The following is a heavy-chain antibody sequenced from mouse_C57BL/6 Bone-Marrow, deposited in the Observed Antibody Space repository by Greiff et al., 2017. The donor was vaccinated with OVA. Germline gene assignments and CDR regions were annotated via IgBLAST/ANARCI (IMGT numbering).Heavy chain of an antibody. J-gene: IGHJ2*02. V-gene: IGHV1-59*01. D-gene: IGHD1-1*01. CDR1: GYTFTNYW. Sequence: VQLQQPGAELVRPGTSVKLSCKASGYTFTNYWMHWVKQRPGQGLEWIGVIAPSGSYINYNQKFKGRATLTVDTSSSTDYMHISSMTSEDAAVYYCAHDGNRNYLHYWGQGTSLTVSS. CDR2: IAPSGSYI. CDR3: AHDGNRNYLHY.